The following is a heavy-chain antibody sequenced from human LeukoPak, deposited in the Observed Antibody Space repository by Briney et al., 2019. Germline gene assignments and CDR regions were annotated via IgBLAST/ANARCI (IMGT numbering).Heavy chain of an antibody. V-gene: IGHV3-30*02. D-gene: IGHD5-18*01. CDR1: EFIFSAYG. Sequence: GGSLRLSCAASEFIFSAYGMHWVRQAPGKGLEWVAFIRDDGGNKYYTDSVKGRFTISRDNSRNTLYLQMNSLRTEDTAVYYCAKGLYRAMVMSWFDYWGQGTLVTVSS. CDR2: IRDDGGNK. J-gene: IGHJ4*02. CDR3: AKGLYRAMVMSWFDY.